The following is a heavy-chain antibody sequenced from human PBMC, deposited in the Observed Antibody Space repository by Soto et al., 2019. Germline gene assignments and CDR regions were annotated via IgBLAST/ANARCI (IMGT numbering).Heavy chain of an antibody. Sequence: QVQLVQSGAEVKKPGASVKVSCKASGYTFTSYYMHWVRQAPGQGLEWMGIINPSGGSTSYAQKCQGRVTMTRDTSTSTVYMELSSLRSEDTAVYYCAILSFTYNHFFGVVRPPIFDYWGQGTLVTVSS. V-gene: IGHV1-46*03. J-gene: IGHJ4*02. CDR1: GYTFTSYY. D-gene: IGHD3-3*01. CDR2: INPSGGST. CDR3: AILSFTYNHFFGVVRPPIFDY.